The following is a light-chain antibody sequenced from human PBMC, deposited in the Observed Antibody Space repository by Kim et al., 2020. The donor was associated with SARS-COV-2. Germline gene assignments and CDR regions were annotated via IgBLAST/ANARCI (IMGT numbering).Light chain of an antibody. V-gene: IGLV3-1*01. CDR1: KLGDKY. Sequence: PGQTASITCAGDKLGDKYACWYQQKPGQSPVLVIYQDSKRPSGIPERFSGSNSGNTATLTISGTQAMDEADYYCQAWDSSPGDVVFGGGTQLTVL. CDR3: QAWDSSPGDVV. J-gene: IGLJ2*01. CDR2: QDS.